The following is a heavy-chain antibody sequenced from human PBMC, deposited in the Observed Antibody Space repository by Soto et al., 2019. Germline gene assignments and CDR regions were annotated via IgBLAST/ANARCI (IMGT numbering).Heavy chain of an antibody. Sequence: GGSLRLSCAASGFTFSSYAMHWVRQAPGKGLEWVAVISYDGSNKYYADSVKGRFTISRDNSKDTLYLQMNSLRAEDTAVYYCARAVELAVAGTKRTGFDYWGQGTLVTVSS. CDR2: ISYDGSNK. J-gene: IGHJ4*02. CDR3: ARAVELAVAGTKRTGFDY. V-gene: IGHV3-30-3*01. D-gene: IGHD6-19*01. CDR1: GFTFSSYA.